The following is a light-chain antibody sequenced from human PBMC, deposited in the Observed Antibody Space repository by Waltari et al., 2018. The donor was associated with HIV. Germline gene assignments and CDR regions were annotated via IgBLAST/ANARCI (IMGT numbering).Light chain of an antibody. CDR3: QSAASSATYRV. Sequence: SYELTQPPSVSVSPGQTARITCSGDALPKQYAYWYQPKPGHAPVLVIYKDSERPSGIPERFSGSSSGTTVTFTISGVQAEDEADYYCQSAASSATYRVFGGGTKLTVL. V-gene: IGLV3-25*03. CDR2: KDS. J-gene: IGLJ3*02. CDR1: ALPKQY.